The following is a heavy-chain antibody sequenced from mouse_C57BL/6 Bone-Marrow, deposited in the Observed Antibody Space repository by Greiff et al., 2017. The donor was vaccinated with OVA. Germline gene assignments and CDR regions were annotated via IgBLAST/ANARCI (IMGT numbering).Heavy chain of an antibody. CDR3: ARLGLRQNYAMDY. V-gene: IGHV1-81*01. Sequence: VQLQESGAELARPGASVKLSCKASGYTFTSYGISWVKQRTGQGLEWIGEIYPRSGNTYYNEKFKGKATLTADKSSSTAYMELRSLTSEDSAVYFCARLGLRQNYAMDYWGQGTSVTASS. D-gene: IGHD2-4*01. CDR1: GYTFTSYG. J-gene: IGHJ4*01. CDR2: IYPRSGNT.